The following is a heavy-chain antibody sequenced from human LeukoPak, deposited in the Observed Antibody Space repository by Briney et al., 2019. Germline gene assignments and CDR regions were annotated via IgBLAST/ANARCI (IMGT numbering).Heavy chain of an antibody. Sequence: GGSLRLSCAASGFTFDDYAMHWVRQAPGKGLEWVSGISWNSGSIGYADSVKGRFTISRDNAKNSLYLQMNSLRAEDTALYYCAKGSNSGWYDYYYYGMDVWGQGTTVTVSS. V-gene: IGHV3-9*01. CDR1: GFTFDDYA. D-gene: IGHD6-19*01. CDR3: AKGSNSGWYDYYYYGMDV. J-gene: IGHJ6*02. CDR2: ISWNSGSI.